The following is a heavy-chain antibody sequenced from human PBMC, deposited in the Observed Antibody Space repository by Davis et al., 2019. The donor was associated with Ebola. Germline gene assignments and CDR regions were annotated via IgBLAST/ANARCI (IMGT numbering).Heavy chain of an antibody. CDR1: GFTFSSYA. V-gene: IGHV3-30-3*01. CDR2: ISYDGSNK. CDR3: ARTLGRFAGIAAAGTVY. D-gene: IGHD6-13*01. J-gene: IGHJ4*02. Sequence: PGGSLRLSCAASGFTFSSYAMHWVRQAPGKGLEWVAVISYDGSNKYYADSVKGRFTISRDNSKNTLYLQMNSLRAEDTAVYYCARTLGRFAGIAAAGTVYWGQGTLVTVSS.